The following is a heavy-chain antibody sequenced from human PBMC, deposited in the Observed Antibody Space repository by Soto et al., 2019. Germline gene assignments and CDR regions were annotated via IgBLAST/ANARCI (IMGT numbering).Heavy chain of an antibody. D-gene: IGHD1-26*01. CDR2: IYYTGST. CDR3: ATSLVTSRTRVDY. V-gene: IGHV4-31*03. Sequence: QVQLQESGPGLVKPSQTLSLTCTVSGGSIYTGGFYWSWIRQLPGKGLEWLGYIYYTGSTQYTPSLKSRLTISTDTSDNQFSLRLTSVTAADTAVYYGATSLVTSRTRVDYWGQGTLVTVSS. J-gene: IGHJ4*02. CDR1: GGSIYTGGFY.